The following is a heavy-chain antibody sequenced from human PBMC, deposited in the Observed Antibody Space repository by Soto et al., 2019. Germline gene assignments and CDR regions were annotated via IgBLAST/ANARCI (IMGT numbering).Heavy chain of an antibody. V-gene: IGHV1-8*01. CDR1: GYTFTSYD. CDR3: ARKAWARRAETQFDP. CDR2: MNPNSGNT. J-gene: IGHJ5*02. D-gene: IGHD1-26*01. Sequence: QVQLVQSGAEVKKPGASVKVSCKASGYTFTSYDINWVRQATGQGLEWMGWMNPNSGNTGYAQKFQGKVTMTRNTSISTAYMELSSLRSEDTAVYYCARKAWARRAETQFDPWGQGTLVTVSS.